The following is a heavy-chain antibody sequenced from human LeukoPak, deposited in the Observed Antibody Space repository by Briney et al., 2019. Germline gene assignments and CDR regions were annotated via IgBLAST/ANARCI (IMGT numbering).Heavy chain of an antibody. CDR2: IKQDGSEK. Sequence: PGGSLRLSCAASGFTFSSYWVSWVRQAPGKGLEWVANIKQDGSEKYYVDSVKGRFTISRDNAKNSLYLQMNSLRAEDTAVYYCARDSYRWQQLVHDYWGQGTLVTVSS. V-gene: IGHV3-7*01. D-gene: IGHD6-13*01. CDR1: GFTFSSYW. CDR3: ARDSYRWQQLVHDY. J-gene: IGHJ4*02.